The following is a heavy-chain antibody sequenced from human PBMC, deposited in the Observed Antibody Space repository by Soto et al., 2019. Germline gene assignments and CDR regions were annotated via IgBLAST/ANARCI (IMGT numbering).Heavy chain of an antibody. J-gene: IGHJ4*02. Sequence: SETLSLTCAVYGGSFSGYYWSWIRQPPGKGLEWIGEINHSGSTNYNPSLKSRVTISVDTSKNQFSLKLSSVTAADTAVYYCARAGAATLSDYWGQGTLVTVS. CDR1: GGSFSGYY. CDR2: INHSGST. V-gene: IGHV4-34*01. D-gene: IGHD2-15*01. CDR3: ARAGAATLSDY.